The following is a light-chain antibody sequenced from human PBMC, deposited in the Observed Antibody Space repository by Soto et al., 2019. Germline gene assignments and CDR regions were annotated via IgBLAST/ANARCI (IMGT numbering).Light chain of an antibody. V-gene: IGKV3-20*01. CDR2: GAF. Sequence: IVLTQAPVTLSLSPGERATFSCRISQSVSSNYVAWYQQNPGQAPRLLIYGAFKRATGIPDRFSGSGSGTDFTLTISRMQPEDFAVYCCQQYGSSPWTFGQGTKVDIK. CDR3: QQYGSSPWT. CDR1: QSVSSNY. J-gene: IGKJ1*01.